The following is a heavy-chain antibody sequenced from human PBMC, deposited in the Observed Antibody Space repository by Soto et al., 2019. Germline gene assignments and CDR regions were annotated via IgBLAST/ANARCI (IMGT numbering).Heavy chain of an antibody. V-gene: IGHV1-69*01. J-gene: IGHJ6*02. CDR1: GGTFTSYG. D-gene: IGHD3-3*01. Sequence: QVQLLQSGAEVKKPGSSVKVSCKASGGTFTSYGIGWVRQAPGQGLEWMGGILPIFGTPNYAQNFRGRVTITADESTSTAYMELSSLRSEDTAVYDCAVRSTYSHYYYAMDVWGQGTTVTVSS. CDR2: ILPIFGTP. CDR3: AVRSTYSHYYYAMDV.